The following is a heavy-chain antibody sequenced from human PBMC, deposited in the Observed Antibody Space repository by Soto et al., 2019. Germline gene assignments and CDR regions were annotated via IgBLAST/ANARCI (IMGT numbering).Heavy chain of an antibody. D-gene: IGHD4-17*01. CDR1: GGSISSSSYY. V-gene: IGHV4-39*01. CDR2: IYCSGST. J-gene: IGHJ6*02. Sequence: PSETLSLTCTVSGGSISSSSYYWGWIRQPPGKGLEWIGSIYCSGSTYYNPSLKSRVTISVDTSKNQFSLKLSSVTAADTAVYYCASELYGDQLKYYYYGMDVWGQGTTVTVSS. CDR3: ASELYGDQLKYYYYGMDV.